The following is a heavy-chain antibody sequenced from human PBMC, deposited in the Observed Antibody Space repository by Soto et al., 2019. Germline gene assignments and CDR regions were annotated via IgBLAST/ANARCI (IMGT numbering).Heavy chain of an antibody. V-gene: IGHV7-4-1*01. CDR3: ASSGWLNSYYYYGMDV. CDR2: INTNTGNP. J-gene: IGHJ6*02. Sequence: QVPLVQSGSELKKPGASVKVSCKASGYTFTSYAMNWVRQAPGQGLEWMGWINTNTGNPTYAQGFTGRFVFSLDTSVSTAYLQICSLKAEDTAVYYCASSGWLNSYYYYGMDVWGQGTTVTVSS. D-gene: IGHD6-19*01. CDR1: GYTFTSYA.